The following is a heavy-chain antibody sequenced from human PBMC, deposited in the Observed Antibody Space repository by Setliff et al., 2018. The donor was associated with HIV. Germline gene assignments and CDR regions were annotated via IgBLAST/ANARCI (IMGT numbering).Heavy chain of an antibody. Sequence: SETLSLTCTVSGGSISSGSYYWTWIRQPAGEGLEWIGHIYTNGRTHYNPSLKSRVTISMDTSKNQFSLKLSSVTAADTAVYYCARNDAFDIWGQGTLVTVSS. V-gene: IGHV4-61*09. CDR3: ARNDAFDI. CDR2: IYTNGRT. J-gene: IGHJ3*02. CDR1: GGSISSGSYY.